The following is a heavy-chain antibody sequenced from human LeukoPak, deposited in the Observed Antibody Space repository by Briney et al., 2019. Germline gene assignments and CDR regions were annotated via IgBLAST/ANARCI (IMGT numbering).Heavy chain of an antibody. J-gene: IGHJ4*02. D-gene: IGHD4-11*01. V-gene: IGHV4-39*01. CDR1: GGSISSSSYY. Sequence: KPSETLSLTCTVSGGSISSSSYYWGWIRQPPGKGLEWIGSIYYSGSTYYNPSLKSRVTISVDTSKNQFSLKLSSVTAADTAVYYCARLVAYSNYEGYFDYWGQGTLVTVSS. CDR3: ARLVAYSNYEGYFDY. CDR2: IYYSGST.